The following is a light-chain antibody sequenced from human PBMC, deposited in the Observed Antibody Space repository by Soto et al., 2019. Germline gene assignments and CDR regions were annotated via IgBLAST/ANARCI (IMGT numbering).Light chain of an antibody. J-gene: IGKJ1*01. CDR3: QQYNSYSLT. Sequence: TQMTQSPSTLSAAVGDRVTITCRASQSISTWLAWYQQKPGKAPNLLIYDASNLESGVPSRFSGSGSGTEFTLTISSLQPDDFATYYCQQYNSYSLTFGQGTKVDIK. V-gene: IGKV1-5*01. CDR1: QSISTW. CDR2: DAS.